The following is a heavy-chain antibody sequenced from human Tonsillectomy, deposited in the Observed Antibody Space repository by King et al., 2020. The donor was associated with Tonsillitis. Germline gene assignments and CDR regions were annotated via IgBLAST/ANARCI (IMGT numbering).Heavy chain of an antibody. CDR2: ISYDGSNK. V-gene: IGHV3-30*04. CDR1: GFTFSSYA. Sequence: VQLVESGGGVVQPERSLRLSCAASGFTFSSYAMHWVRQAPGKGLEWVAVISYDGSNKYYADSVKGRFTISRDNSKNTLYLQMNSLRAEDTAVYYCARGGYGGYSYGVYYYYYGMDVWGQGTTVTVSS. CDR3: ARGGYGGYSYGVYYYYYGMDV. D-gene: IGHD5-18*01. J-gene: IGHJ6*02.